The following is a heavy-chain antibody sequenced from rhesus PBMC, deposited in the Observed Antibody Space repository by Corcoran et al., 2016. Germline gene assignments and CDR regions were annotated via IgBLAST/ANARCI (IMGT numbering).Heavy chain of an antibody. Sequence: QVQLQESGPGVVKPSETLSLTCAVSGGSISDSYRWSWIRQPPGKGLEWIGYIYGSIPNPIYPPSLKSRVPLSKDTSKNQFSLKLSSVTAADTAVYYCATPSYLGDYYAFESWGQGVLVTVSS. J-gene: IGHJ4*01. CDR2: IYGSIPNP. CDR1: GGSISDSYR. V-gene: IGHV4S10*01. D-gene: IGHD3-34*01. CDR3: ATPSYLGDYYAFES.